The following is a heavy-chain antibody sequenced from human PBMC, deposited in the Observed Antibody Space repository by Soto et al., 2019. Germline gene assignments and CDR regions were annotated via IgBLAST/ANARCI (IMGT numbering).Heavy chain of an antibody. J-gene: IGHJ4*02. CDR3: ARDRGMATFDY. CDR2: IGTAGDT. Sequence: QPGGSLRLSCAASGFTFSSYDMHWVRQATGKGLEWVSAIGTAGDTYYPGSVKGRFTISRENAKNSLYLQMNSLRAGDTAVYYCARDRGMATFDYWGQGTLVTVSS. V-gene: IGHV3-13*01. CDR1: GFTFSSYD. D-gene: IGHD5-12*01.